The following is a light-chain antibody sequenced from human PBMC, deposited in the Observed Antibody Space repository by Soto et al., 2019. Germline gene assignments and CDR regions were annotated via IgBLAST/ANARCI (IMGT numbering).Light chain of an antibody. CDR1: SSDVGNYPL. V-gene: IGLV2-23*01. CDR3: SSYAGTRVL. Sequence: QSALTQPASVSGSPGQSITISCTGTSSDVGNYPLGSWYPQHPGKAPKLVIYEGNKWPSGVSNRFSGSKSGYTASLTISGLQADDEADYYCSSYAGTRVLFGGGTKLTVL. CDR2: EGN. J-gene: IGLJ2*01.